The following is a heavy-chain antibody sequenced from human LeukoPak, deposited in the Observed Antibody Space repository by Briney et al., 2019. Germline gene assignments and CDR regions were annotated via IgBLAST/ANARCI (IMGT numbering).Heavy chain of an antibody. Sequence: PSETLSLTCTVSGGSISSGGYYWSWIRQHPGKGLEWIGYIYYSGSTYYNPSLKSRVTISVDTSKNQFSLKLSSVTAADTAMYYCARAYGSGRINWFDPWGQGTLVTVSS. D-gene: IGHD3-10*01. CDR1: GGSISSGGYY. V-gene: IGHV4-31*03. J-gene: IGHJ5*02. CDR3: ARAYGSGRINWFDP. CDR2: IYYSGST.